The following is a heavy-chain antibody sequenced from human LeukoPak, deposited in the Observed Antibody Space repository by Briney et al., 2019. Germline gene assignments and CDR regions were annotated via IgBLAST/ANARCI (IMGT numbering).Heavy chain of an antibody. Sequence: GESLKISCKGSGYSFTSYWIGWVRPLPGKGLEWMGIIYPGDSDTRYGPSFQGQVTISADKSISTAYLQWSSLKASDTAMYYCARVLMVRGVFDAFDIWGQGTMVTVSS. V-gene: IGHV5-51*01. CDR1: GYSFTSYW. CDR2: IYPGDSDT. D-gene: IGHD3-10*01. J-gene: IGHJ3*02. CDR3: ARVLMVRGVFDAFDI.